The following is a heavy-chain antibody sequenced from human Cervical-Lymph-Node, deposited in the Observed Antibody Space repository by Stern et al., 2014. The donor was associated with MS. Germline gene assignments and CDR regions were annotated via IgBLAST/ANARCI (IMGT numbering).Heavy chain of an antibody. J-gene: IGHJ4*02. CDR2: IYFSGAT. V-gene: IGHV4-39*01. Sequence: QVQLQESGPGLVKPSATLSLTCTVSGGSIKNSNYYWGWIRKPPGKGLAWIGTIYFSGATYYTPSLKTRVPVSVDASKNQWSLTLSSGTAADTAVYYCARQGVDGIPLSLLFHFDLWGRGTLVTVSS. CDR3: ARQGVDGIPLSLLFHFDL. D-gene: IGHD5-18*01. CDR1: GGSIKNSNYY.